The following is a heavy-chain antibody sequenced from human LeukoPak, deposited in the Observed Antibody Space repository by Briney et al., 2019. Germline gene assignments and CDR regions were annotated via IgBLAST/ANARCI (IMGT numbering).Heavy chain of an antibody. CDR2: IFTGGFI. J-gene: IGHJ3*01. CDR1: GDSISRYY. V-gene: IGHV4-4*07. Sequence: SETLSLTCSVSGDSISRYYWNWIRQPAGRGLEWIGRIFTGGFINYNPSLSSRVTVSLDTSKNQVSLKLTSVTAADTAVYYCARHSMLSSTYFGVSDVWGQGTTVTVSS. CDR3: ARHSMLSSTYFGVSDV. D-gene: IGHD6-13*01.